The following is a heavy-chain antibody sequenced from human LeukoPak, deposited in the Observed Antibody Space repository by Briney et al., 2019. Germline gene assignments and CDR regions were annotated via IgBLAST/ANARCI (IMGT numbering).Heavy chain of an antibody. Sequence: GGSLRLSCAASGFTFSTYWMTWVRQAPGKGLEWVANIKQYGSDKYYVDSVKGRFTISRDNAKNSLYLQMNSLRAEDTAVYYCARFRYSSSAFDYWGQGTLVTVSS. CDR2: IKQYGSDK. CDR3: ARFRYSSSAFDY. V-gene: IGHV3-7*01. CDR1: GFTFSTYW. J-gene: IGHJ4*02. D-gene: IGHD6-6*01.